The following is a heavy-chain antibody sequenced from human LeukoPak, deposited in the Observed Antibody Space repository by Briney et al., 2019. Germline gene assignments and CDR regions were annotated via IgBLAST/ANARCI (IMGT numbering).Heavy chain of an antibody. CDR2: IRSKAYGGTT. CDR3: TRDPSSPIAAAGGYYYGMDV. J-gene: IGHJ6*02. CDR1: GFTFGDYA. V-gene: IGHV3-49*04. Sequence: GGSLRLSCTASGFTFGDYAMSWVRQAPGKGLEWVGFIRSKAYGGTTEYAASVKGRFTISRDDSKSIAYLQMNSLKTGDTAVYYCTRDPSSPIAAAGGYYYGMDVWGQGTTVTVSS. D-gene: IGHD6-13*01.